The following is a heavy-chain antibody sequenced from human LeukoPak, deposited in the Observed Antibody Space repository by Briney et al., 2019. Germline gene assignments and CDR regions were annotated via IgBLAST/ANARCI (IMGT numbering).Heavy chain of an antibody. J-gene: IGHJ4*02. CDR1: GFTFSSYS. CDR3: ARDGGYYDSSGYYL. V-gene: IGHV3-48*01. Sequence: GGSLRLSCAASGFTFSSYSMNWVRQAPGKGLEWVSYISSSSSTIYYADSVKGRFTISRDNAKNSLYLQMNSLRAEDTAVYYCARDGGYYDSSGYYLWGQGTPVTVSS. CDR2: ISSSSSTI. D-gene: IGHD3-22*01.